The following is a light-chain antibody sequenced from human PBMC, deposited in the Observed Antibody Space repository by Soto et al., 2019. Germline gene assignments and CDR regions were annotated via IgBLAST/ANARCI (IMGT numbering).Light chain of an antibody. CDR2: AAS. Sequence: DIQMTQSPSSLSASVGDRVTITCRASQSISSYLNWYQQKPGKAPKLLIYAASSLQSGVPSRFSGSGSGTDFTLTISSLQPEDFATYYCQQSYSTPPGIPWTFGQGTKVEIK. CDR3: QQSYSTPPGIPWT. J-gene: IGKJ1*01. CDR1: QSISSY. V-gene: IGKV1-39*01.